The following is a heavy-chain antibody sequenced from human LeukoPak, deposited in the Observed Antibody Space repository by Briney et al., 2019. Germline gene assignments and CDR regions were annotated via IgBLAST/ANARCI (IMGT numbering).Heavy chain of an antibody. CDR2: ISYDGSNK. V-gene: IGHV3-30*18. D-gene: IGHD6-13*01. Sequence: GGSLRLSCAASGFTFNSYGMHWVRQAPGKGLEWVAVISYDGSNKYYADSVKGRFTISRDNSKNTLYLQMNSLRAEGTAVYYCAKDQDVPAAGTWGSIDYWGQGTLVTVSS. J-gene: IGHJ4*02. CDR1: GFTFNSYG. CDR3: AKDQDVPAAGTWGSIDY.